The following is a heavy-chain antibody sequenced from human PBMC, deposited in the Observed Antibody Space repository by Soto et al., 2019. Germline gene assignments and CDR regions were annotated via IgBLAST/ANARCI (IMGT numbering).Heavy chain of an antibody. V-gene: IGHV4-4*07. CDR3: ARDGTRTLRAWFAL. Sequence: PSYRLAIACAVSRACMSVFYWSWIWKSAGKGLEWIAGLYATATTDYNPALKSRGMISVDTSKKQFSVKLRSVTAADTVVYYCARDGTRTLRAWFALWRQGISVIVFS. J-gene: IGHJ5*02. CDR1: RACMSVFY. CDR2: LYATATT. D-gene: IGHD1-1*01.